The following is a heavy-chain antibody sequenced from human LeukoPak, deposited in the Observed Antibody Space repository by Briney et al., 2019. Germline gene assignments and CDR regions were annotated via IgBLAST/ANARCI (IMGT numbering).Heavy chain of an antibody. Sequence: GGSLRLSCAASGLAFSNHWLSWVRQAPGKGLEWVANINQDGSTKNYVGSVKGRFTISRDNAKNSLSLQMNSLRAEDTAVYFCATDAYSHGDDWGQGTLVTVSS. V-gene: IGHV3-7*05. J-gene: IGHJ4*02. CDR3: ATDAYSHGDD. CDR1: GLAFSNHW. D-gene: IGHD5-18*01. CDR2: INQDGSTK.